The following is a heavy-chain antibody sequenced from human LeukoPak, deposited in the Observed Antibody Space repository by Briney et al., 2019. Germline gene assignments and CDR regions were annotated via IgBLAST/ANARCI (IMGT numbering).Heavy chain of an antibody. CDR2: IKQDGSEK. V-gene: IGHV3-7*01. CDR3: ARDSSWDIVVVPAAKVPLDY. Sequence: PGGSLRLSCAASGFTFSSYWMSWVRQAPGKGLEWVANIKQDGSEKYYVDSVKGRFTISRDNAKNSLYLQMNSLRAEDTAVYYCARDSSWDIVVVPAAKVPLDYWGQGTLVTVSS. D-gene: IGHD2-2*01. CDR1: GFTFSSYW. J-gene: IGHJ4*02.